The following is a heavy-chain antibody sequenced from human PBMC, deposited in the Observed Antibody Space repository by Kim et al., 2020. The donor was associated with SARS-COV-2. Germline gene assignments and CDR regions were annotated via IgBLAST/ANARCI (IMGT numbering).Heavy chain of an antibody. CDR1: GGSNSSSNYH. J-gene: IGHJ4*02. V-gene: IGHV4-39*01. CDR3: VRHPKYSGYPRHFDY. D-gene: IGHD5-12*01. Sequence: SETLSLTCNVSGGSNSSSNYHWGWIRQPPGKGLEWIGSIYYSGSTYNSPSLKSRVAISVDTSKNQFSLRLSSVTAADTAVYYCVRHPKYSGYPRHFDYWGQGTLVTVSS. CDR2: IYYSGST.